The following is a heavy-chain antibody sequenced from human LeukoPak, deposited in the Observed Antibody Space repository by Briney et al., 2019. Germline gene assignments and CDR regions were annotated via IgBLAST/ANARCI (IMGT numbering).Heavy chain of an antibody. CDR1: GFTFSSYG. Sequence: GGSLRLSCAASGFTFSSYGMSWVRQAPGKGLEWVSAISGSGGSTYYADSVKGRFTISRDNSKNTLYLQMNSLRAEDTAVYYCAKGKQWLTLGFADYWGQGTLVTVSS. CDR3: AKGKQWLTLGFADY. V-gene: IGHV3-23*01. CDR2: ISGSGGST. J-gene: IGHJ4*02. D-gene: IGHD6-19*01.